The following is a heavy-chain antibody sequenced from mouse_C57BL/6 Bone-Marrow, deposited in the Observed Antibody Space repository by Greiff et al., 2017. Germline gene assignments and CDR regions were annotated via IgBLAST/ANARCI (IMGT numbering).Heavy chain of an antibody. CDR1: GFTFSSYG. CDR3: ARHRGYGGFAY. Sequence: EVHLVESGGDLVKPGGSLKLSCAASGFTFSSYGMSWVRQTPDKRLEWVATISSGGSYTYYPDSVKGRFTISRDNAKNTLYLQMSSLKSEDTAMYYCARHRGYGGFAYWGQGTLVTVSA. V-gene: IGHV5-6*01. D-gene: IGHD2-2*01. J-gene: IGHJ3*01. CDR2: ISSGGSYT.